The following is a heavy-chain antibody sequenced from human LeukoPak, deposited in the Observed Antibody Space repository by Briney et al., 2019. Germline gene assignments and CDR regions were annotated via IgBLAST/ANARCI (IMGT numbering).Heavy chain of an antibody. D-gene: IGHD3-10*01. CDR3: ARKENVYYYFDY. CDR2: IYHSGTT. Sequence: SETLSLTCAVSGYSITSSSWWGWIRQPPGQGLEWIGYIYHSGTTYFNPSLQSRVTMSVDTSKNQFSLKLSSVTAVDTAVYYCARKENVYYYFDYWGQGTLVTVSS. V-gene: IGHV4-28*01. CDR1: GYSITSSSW. J-gene: IGHJ4*02.